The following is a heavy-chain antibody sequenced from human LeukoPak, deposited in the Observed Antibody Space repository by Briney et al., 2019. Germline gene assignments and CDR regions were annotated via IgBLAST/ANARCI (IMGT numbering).Heavy chain of an antibody. J-gene: IGHJ4*02. Sequence: PGGSLRLSCAASGFTFSSNAMSWVRQAPGKGLEWVSNSSSSGSTIYYAGSVKGRFTISRDNAKNSLYLQMNSLRAEDTAVYYCAREHCSSTSCSYFDYWGQGTLVTVSS. D-gene: IGHD2-2*01. CDR3: AREHCSSTSCSYFDY. CDR1: GFTFSSNA. V-gene: IGHV3-48*03. CDR2: SSSSGSTI.